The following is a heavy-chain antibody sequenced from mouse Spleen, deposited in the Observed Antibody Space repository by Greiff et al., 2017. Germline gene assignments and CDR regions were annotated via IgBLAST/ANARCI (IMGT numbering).Heavy chain of an antibody. CDR3: TRSYYYGSSYHWYFDV. CDR1: GYTFTSYW. CDR2: IYPSDSYT. D-gene: IGHD1-1*01. J-gene: IGHJ1*01. Sequence: QVQLQQSGAELVRPGASVKLSCKASGYTFTSYWINWVKQRPGQGLEWIGNIYPSDSYTNYNQKFKDKATLTVDKSSSTAYMQLSSPTSEDSAVYYCTRSYYYGSSYHWYFDVWGAGTTVTVSS. V-gene: IGHV1-69*02.